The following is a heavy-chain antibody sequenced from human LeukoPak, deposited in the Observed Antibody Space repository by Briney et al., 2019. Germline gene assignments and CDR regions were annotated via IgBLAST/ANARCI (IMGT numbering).Heavy chain of an antibody. Sequence: SETLSLTCTVSGYSISSGYYWGWIRQPPGKGLEWIGEINHSGSTNYNPSLKSRVTISVDTSKNQFSLKLSSVTAADTAVYYCARHGGLVRGVRYWGQGTLVTVSS. V-gene: IGHV4-38-2*02. J-gene: IGHJ4*02. CDR2: INHSGST. D-gene: IGHD3-10*01. CDR1: GYSISSGYY. CDR3: ARHGGLVRGVRY.